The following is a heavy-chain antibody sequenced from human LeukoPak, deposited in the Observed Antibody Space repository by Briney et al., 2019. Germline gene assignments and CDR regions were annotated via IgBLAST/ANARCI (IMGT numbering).Heavy chain of an antibody. Sequence: GGSLRLSCAGSGFIFSGYWMHWVRQAPGKGLVWVSRIKTDGSTTYYADSVKGRFTVSRDNAKNTLYLQMNSLRAEDTAVYYCARDKYSSSWYGAFDIWGQGTMVTVSS. CDR3: ARDKYSSSWYGAFDI. CDR1: GFIFSGYW. V-gene: IGHV3-74*01. J-gene: IGHJ3*02. CDR2: IKTDGSTT. D-gene: IGHD6-13*01.